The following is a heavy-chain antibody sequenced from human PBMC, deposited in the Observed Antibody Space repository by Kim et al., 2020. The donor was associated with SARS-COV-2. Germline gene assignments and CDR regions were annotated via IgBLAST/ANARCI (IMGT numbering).Heavy chain of an antibody. CDR3: ARSSRVVGATGGYY. Sequence: AASVKGRFTISRDNAKNSLYLEMSSLRAEDTAVYYCARSSRVVGATGGYYWGQGTLVTVSS. J-gene: IGHJ4*02. V-gene: IGHV3-11*01. D-gene: IGHD1-26*01.